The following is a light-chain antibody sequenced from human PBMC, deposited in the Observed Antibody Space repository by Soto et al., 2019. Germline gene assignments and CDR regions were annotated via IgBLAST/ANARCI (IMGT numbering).Light chain of an antibody. Sequence: DIQMTQSPSSLSASVGERVAITCRASQSISLFLNWYQQKPGKAPKVLLFDTSTFQSGVPSRFSASGSGTDFTLTISNLQPEDFATYYCHQSYTTPLTFGGGTRVEIK. CDR2: DTS. CDR3: HQSYTTPLT. V-gene: IGKV1-39*01. CDR1: QSISLF. J-gene: IGKJ4*01.